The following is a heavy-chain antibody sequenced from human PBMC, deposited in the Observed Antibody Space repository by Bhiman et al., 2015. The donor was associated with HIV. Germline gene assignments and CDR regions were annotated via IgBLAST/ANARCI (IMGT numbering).Heavy chain of an antibody. CDR2: ISSSSSYI. D-gene: IGHD6-6*01. CDR3: AKDLALGSSSGNYFDY. V-gene: IGHV3-21*04. CDR1: GFTFSSYS. J-gene: IGHJ4*02. Sequence: EVQLVESGGGLVKPGGSLRLSCAASGFTFSSYSMNWVRQAPGKGLEWVSSISSSSSYIYYADSVKGRFTISRDNAKNSLYLQMNSLRAEDTAVYYCAKDLALGSSSGNYFDYWGQGTLVTVSS.